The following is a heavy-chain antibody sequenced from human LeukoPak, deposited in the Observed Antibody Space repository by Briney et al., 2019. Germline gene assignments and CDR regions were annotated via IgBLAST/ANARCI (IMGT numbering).Heavy chain of an antibody. CDR2: ISYDVSNK. Sequence: GGSLRLSCAAPGFTFSTYGMHWVRQAPGKGLEWVAVISYDVSNKYYADSVKGRFTISRDNSKNTLYLQMNSLRAEDTAVYYCAKEYLIWFGDFDAFDIWGQGTMVTVSS. V-gene: IGHV3-30*18. D-gene: IGHD3-10*01. CDR1: GFTFSTYG. CDR3: AKEYLIWFGDFDAFDI. J-gene: IGHJ3*02.